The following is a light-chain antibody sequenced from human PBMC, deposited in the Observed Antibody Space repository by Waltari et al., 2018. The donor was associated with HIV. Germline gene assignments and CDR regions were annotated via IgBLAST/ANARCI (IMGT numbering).Light chain of an antibody. CDR2: ARN. CDR1: SLRTYS. V-gene: IGLV3-19*01. CDR3: NSRDSSSSHNWV. J-gene: IGLJ3*02. Sequence: SSELTQDPTVSVALGQTVRITCQGDSLRTYSASWYQQKPGQAPVLFIYARNNRPSWSPDRSSASRAGNTASLTITGAQAEDEADYYCNSRDSSSSHNWVFGGGTKLTVL.